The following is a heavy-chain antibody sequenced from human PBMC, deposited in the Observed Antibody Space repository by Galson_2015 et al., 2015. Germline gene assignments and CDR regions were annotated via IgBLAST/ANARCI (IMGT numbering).Heavy chain of an antibody. CDR1: EFTFSSYY. J-gene: IGHJ4*02. CDR3: ARQILDYDFWSGYYPTNFDY. Sequence: SLRLSCAASEFTFSSYYMSWVRQAPGKGLEWVSSISSTTTYIYYADSVKGRSTISRDNAKNSLYLQMNRLGAEDTAVYYCARQILDYDFWSGYYPTNFDYWGQGTLVTVSS. V-gene: IGHV3-21*01. D-gene: IGHD3-3*01. CDR2: ISSTTTYI.